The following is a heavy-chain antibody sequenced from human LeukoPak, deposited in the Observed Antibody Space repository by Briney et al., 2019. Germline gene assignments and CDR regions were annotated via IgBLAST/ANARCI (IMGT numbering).Heavy chain of an antibody. J-gene: IGHJ4*02. D-gene: IGHD6-19*01. CDR2: IIPIFGTA. V-gene: IGHV1-69*13. CDR3: ARGVAGTVDY. Sequence: SVKVSCKTSGYTFPNFGISWVRQAPGQGLEWMGGIIPIFGTANYAQKFQGRVTITADESTSTAYMELSSLRSEDTAVYYCARGVAGTVDYWGQGTLVTVSS. CDR1: GYTFPNFG.